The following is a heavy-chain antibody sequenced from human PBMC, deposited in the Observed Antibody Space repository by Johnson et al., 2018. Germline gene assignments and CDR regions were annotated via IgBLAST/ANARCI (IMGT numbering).Heavy chain of an antibody. V-gene: IGHV1-69*01. D-gene: IGHD3/OR15-3a*01. CDR1: GGTFRTYA. CDR2: IIPMFGTT. CDR3: AGVDSEKNWFDP. J-gene: IGHJ5*02. Sequence: QVQLVQSGAEVKKPGSSVKVSCKASGGTFRTYAISWVRQAPGQGLEWMAGIIPMFGTTNYEQKFQGRVTITADESTSKVYMDLSSLKSEETAVYYCAGVDSEKNWFDPWGQGTQVTVFS.